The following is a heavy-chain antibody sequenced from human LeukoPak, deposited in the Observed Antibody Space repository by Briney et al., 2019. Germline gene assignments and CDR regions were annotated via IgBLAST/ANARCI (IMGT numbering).Heavy chain of an antibody. V-gene: IGHV4-39*01. CDR2: IFSGGNT. CDR3: ARQRVSSWVRAHYYYYMDV. CDR1: GASISSSRSF. D-gene: IGHD6-13*01. J-gene: IGHJ6*03. Sequence: SSETLSLTCTVSGASISSSRSFWGWIRQPPGKGLEWIVSIFSGGNTYYNPSLNSRVSISIDTSKNQFSLKLTSVTAADTAVYYCARQRVSSWVRAHYYYYMDVWGKGTTVTISS.